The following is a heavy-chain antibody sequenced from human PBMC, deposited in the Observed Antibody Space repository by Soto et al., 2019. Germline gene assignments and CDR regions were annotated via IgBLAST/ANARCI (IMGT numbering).Heavy chain of an antibody. CDR2: IYYSGST. CDR3: ARGVIAARPHPFDP. V-gene: IGHV4-39*01. Sequence: SETLSLTCTVSGGSISSSSYYWGWIRQPPGMGLEWIGSIYYSGSTYYNPSLKSRVTISVDTSKNQFSLKLSSVTAADTAVYYCARGVIAARPHPFDPWGQGTLVT. CDR1: GGSISSSSYY. J-gene: IGHJ5*02. D-gene: IGHD6-6*01.